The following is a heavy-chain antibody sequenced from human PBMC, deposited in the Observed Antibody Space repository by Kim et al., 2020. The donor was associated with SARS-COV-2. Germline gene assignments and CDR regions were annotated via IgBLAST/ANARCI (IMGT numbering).Heavy chain of an antibody. CDR1: GGSISSGSYY. J-gene: IGHJ4*02. V-gene: IGHV4-61*02. Sequence: SETLSLTCTVSGGSISSGSYYWSWIRQPAGKGLEWIGRIYTSGSTNYNPSLKSRVTISVDTSKNQFSLKLSSVTAADTAVYYCARLGSGGSYYVGYYFDYWGQGTLVTVSS. D-gene: IGHD1-26*01. CDR2: IYTSGST. CDR3: ARLGSGGSYYVGYYFDY.